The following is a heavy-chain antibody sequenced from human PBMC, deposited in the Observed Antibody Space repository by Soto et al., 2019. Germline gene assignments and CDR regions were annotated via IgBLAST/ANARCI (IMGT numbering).Heavy chain of an antibody. CDR2: IYTSGST. CDR3: ARDPYYDFWSGYHLYGMDV. V-gene: IGHV4-4*07. D-gene: IGHD3-3*01. J-gene: IGHJ6*02. Sequence: SETLSLTCTVSGGSISSYYWSWIRQPAGKGLEWIGRIYTSGSTNYNPSLKSRVTISVDTSKNQFSLKLSSVTAADTAVYYCARDPYYDFWSGYHLYGMDVWGQGTTVTVSS. CDR1: GGSISSYY.